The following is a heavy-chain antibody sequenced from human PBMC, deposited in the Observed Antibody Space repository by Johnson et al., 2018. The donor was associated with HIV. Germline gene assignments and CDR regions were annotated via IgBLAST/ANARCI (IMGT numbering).Heavy chain of an antibody. V-gene: IGHV3-23*04. CDR3: ARHSTSSTMGAFDI. CDR1: GFTFSGSA. J-gene: IGHJ3*02. D-gene: IGHD6-6*01. Sequence: VQLVESGGGLVQPGGSLKLACAASGFTFSGSALHWVRQAPGKGLEWVSAISGSGGSTYYADSVKGRFTISRDNSKNTLYLQMNSPRAEDTAVYYCARHSTSSTMGAFDIWGQGTMVTVSS. CDR2: ISGSGGST.